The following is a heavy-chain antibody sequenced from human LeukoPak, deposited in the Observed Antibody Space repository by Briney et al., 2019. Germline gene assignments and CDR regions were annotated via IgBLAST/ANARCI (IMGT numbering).Heavy chain of an antibody. V-gene: IGHV3-48*01. Sequence: GGSLRLSCAASGFTFSNYNMHWVRQAPGKGLERVSYITLSRSTIYYADSVEGRFTISRDNARNSLYLQMNSLRAEDTAIYYCARQTYFFDYWGQGTLVTVSS. CDR3: ARQTYFFDY. D-gene: IGHD3-10*01. J-gene: IGHJ4*02. CDR1: GFTFSNYN. CDR2: ITLSRSTI.